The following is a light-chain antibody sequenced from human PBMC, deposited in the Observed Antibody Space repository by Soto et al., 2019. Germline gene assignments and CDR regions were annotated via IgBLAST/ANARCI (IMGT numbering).Light chain of an antibody. CDR3: FSYTSSGTYV. CDR1: TSDVGNYKY. Sequence: QSALTQPACVSGSPGQSMTISCTGTTSDVGNYKYVSWYQQHPGKAPKLMIYEVSTRPSGVSNRFSGSKSGNTASLTISGLQAEDETDYYCFSYTSSGTYVFGTGTKVTVL. V-gene: IGLV2-14*01. J-gene: IGLJ1*01. CDR2: EVS.